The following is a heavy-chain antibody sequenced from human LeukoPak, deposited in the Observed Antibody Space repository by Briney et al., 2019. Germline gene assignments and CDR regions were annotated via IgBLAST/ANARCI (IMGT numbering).Heavy chain of an antibody. D-gene: IGHD5-18*01. CDR2: IRGDGSAL. CDR3: ARGRRGYSF. J-gene: IGHJ4*02. Sequence: PGGSLRLSCAASGFTFSDYYMSWVRQAPGKGLEWISCIRGDGSALYYAPSVRGRFTISRDNAKKSLYLQMNSLRADDTAMYYCARGRRGYSFWGQGTLVTVSS. V-gene: IGHV3-11*04. CDR1: GFTFSDYY.